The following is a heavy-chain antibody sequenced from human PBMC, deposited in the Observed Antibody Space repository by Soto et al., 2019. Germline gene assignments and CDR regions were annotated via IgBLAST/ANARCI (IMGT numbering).Heavy chain of an antibody. CDR3: ARVDYGSGSSIDY. V-gene: IGHV4-31*03. CDR2: IYYSGST. J-gene: IGHJ4*02. Sequence: NPSETLSLTCTVSGGSISSGGYYWSWIRQHPGKGLEWIGYIYYSGSTYYNPSLKSRVTISVDTSKNQFSLKLSSVTAADTAVYYCARVDYGSGSSIDYWGQGTLVTVSS. CDR1: GGSISSGGYY. D-gene: IGHD3-10*01.